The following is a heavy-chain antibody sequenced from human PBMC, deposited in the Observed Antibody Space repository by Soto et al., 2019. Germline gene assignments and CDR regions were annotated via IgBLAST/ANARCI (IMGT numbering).Heavy chain of an antibody. V-gene: IGHV3-64D*06. CDR3: VKDRPSTYYYDSSGPYDY. CDR1: GFTFSSYA. J-gene: IGHJ4*02. CDR2: ISSNGGST. D-gene: IGHD3-22*01. Sequence: QPGGSLRLSCSASGFTFSSYAMHWVRQAPGKGLEYVSAISSNGGSTYYADSVKGRFTISRDNSKNTLYLQMSSLRAEDTAVYYCVKDRPSTYYYDSSGPYDYCGQGTLVTVCS.